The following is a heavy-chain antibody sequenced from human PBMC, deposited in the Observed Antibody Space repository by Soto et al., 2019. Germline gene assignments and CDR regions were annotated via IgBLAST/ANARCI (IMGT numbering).Heavy chain of an antibody. V-gene: IGHV3-48*02. CDR1: GFTFSSYS. CDR3: ARVPIYDSSGYYDY. D-gene: IGHD3-22*01. CDR2: ISSSSSTI. Sequence: GGSLKLSCAASGFTFSSYSMNWVRQAPGKGLEWVSYISSSSSTIYYADSVKGRFTISRDNAKNSLYLQMNSLRDEDTAVYYCARVPIYDSSGYYDYWGQGTLVTVSS. J-gene: IGHJ4*02.